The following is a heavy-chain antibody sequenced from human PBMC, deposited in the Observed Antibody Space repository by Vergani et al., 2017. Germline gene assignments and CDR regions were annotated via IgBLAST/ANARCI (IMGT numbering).Heavy chain of an antibody. V-gene: IGHV5-51*01. J-gene: IGHJ3*02. CDR2: IYPRDSDT. Sequence: EVQLVQSGAEVKKPGESLKISCKGSGYSFTSYWIGWVRQMPGKALEWLGIIYPRDSDTRYSPSFQGQVTISANKPITTAYPQWSRLNASDTARYYCARHGDIVVVPAAISLPTASPVDAFDIWGQGTMVTVSS. CDR3: ARHGDIVVVPAAISLPTASPVDAFDI. CDR1: GYSFTSYW. D-gene: IGHD2-2*02.